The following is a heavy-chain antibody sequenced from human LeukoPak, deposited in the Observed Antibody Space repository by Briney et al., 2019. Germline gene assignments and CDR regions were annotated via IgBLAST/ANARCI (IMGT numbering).Heavy chain of an antibody. J-gene: IGHJ4*02. Sequence: PSGTLSFTCTVSGGSISSYYWSWIRQPAGKGLEWIGRIYTSGSTNYNASLKSRVSMSVDTSKNQFSLKLSSVTAADTAVFYCARENSGSYREFDYWGQGTLVTVSS. CDR3: ARENSGSYREFDY. CDR2: IYTSGST. CDR1: GGSISSYY. V-gene: IGHV4-4*07. D-gene: IGHD1-26*01.